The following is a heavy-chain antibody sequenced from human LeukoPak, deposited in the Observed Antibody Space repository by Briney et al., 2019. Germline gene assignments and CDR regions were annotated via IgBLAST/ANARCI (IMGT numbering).Heavy chain of an antibody. D-gene: IGHD5-12*01. J-gene: IGHJ4*02. CDR2: INHNSGDT. V-gene: IGHV1-2*02. CDR3: AKGVGSGYGDY. CDR1: GYTFTDYY. Sequence: ASVKGSCKASGYTFTDYYMHWVRQAPGQGLEWMGWINHNSGDTNYAQEFQGRVTMTRGTSISTVYMELSSLRSDDTAMYYCAKGVGSGYGDYWGQGTLVTVSS.